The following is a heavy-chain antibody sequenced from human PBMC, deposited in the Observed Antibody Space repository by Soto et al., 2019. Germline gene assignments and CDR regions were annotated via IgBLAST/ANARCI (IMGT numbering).Heavy chain of an antibody. CDR1: GGSVSSGSYY. CDR3: ARGGYSSSSCDWFDP. J-gene: IGHJ5*02. Sequence: SETLSLTCTVSGGSVSSGSYYWSWIRQPPGKGLEWIGYIYYSGSTNYNPSLKSRVTISVDTSKNQFSLKLSSVTAADTAVYYCARGGYSSSSCDWFDPWGQGTLVTVSS. V-gene: IGHV4-61*01. CDR2: IYYSGST. D-gene: IGHD6-6*01.